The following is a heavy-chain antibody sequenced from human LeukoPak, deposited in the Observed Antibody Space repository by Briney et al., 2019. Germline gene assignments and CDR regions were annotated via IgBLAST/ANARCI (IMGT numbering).Heavy chain of an antibody. D-gene: IGHD3-16*01. CDR2: INGNGVIT. V-gene: IGHV3-23*01. CDR1: GFSVSSKY. J-gene: IGHJ4*02. CDR3: AKDSRQGGDYFDY. Sequence: GGSLRLSCAASGFSVSSKYMSWVRQAPGKGLEWVSAINGNGVITYYADSVKGRFTISRDNSKNTLYLQMNSLRAEDTAIYYCAKDSRQGGDYFDYWGQGTLVTVSS.